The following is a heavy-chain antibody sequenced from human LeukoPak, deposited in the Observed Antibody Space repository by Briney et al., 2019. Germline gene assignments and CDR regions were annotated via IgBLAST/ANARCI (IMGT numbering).Heavy chain of an antibody. CDR1: GYTFTGYW. Sequence: PGESLKISCKGSGYTFTGYWIAWVRQMPAKGLEWVGIIYPGDSDTRYSPSLQGQVSISVDKSINTAYLQWSSLKASDTAMYYCSRVYGDSRADLTDLDHWGQGTLVTVSS. J-gene: IGHJ4*02. V-gene: IGHV5-51*01. CDR2: IYPGDSDT. D-gene: IGHD4-17*01. CDR3: SRVYGDSRADLTDLDH.